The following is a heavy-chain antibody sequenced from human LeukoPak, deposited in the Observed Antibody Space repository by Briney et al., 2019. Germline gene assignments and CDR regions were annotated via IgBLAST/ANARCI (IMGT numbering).Heavy chain of an antibody. CDR3: AKVLTGYRDAFDI. D-gene: IGHD3-9*01. Sequence: PGGSLRLSCAASGFTFSSYAMGWVRQAPGKGLEWVSAISGSGGSTYYADSVKGRFTISRDNSKNTLYLQMNSLRAEDTAVYYCAKVLTGYRDAFDIWGQGTMVTVSS. CDR1: GFTFSSYA. CDR2: ISGSGGST. J-gene: IGHJ3*02. V-gene: IGHV3-23*01.